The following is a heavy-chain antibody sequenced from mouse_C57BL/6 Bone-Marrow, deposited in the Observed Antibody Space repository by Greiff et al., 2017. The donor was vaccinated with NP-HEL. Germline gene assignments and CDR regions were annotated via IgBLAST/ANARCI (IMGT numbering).Heavy chain of an antibody. CDR3: AREGYGKDAMDY. Sequence: VQLQQSGPVLVKPGASVKMSCKASGYTFTDYYMNWVKQSHGKSLEWIGVINPYNGGTSYNQKFKGKATLTVDKSSSTAYMELNSLTSEDSAVYYCAREGYGKDAMDYWGQGTSVTVSS. V-gene: IGHV1-19*01. CDR1: GYTFTDYY. CDR2: INPYNGGT. J-gene: IGHJ4*01. D-gene: IGHD2-10*02.